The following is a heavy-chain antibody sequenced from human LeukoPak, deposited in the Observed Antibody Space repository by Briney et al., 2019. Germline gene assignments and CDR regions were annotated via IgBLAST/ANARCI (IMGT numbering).Heavy chain of an antibody. J-gene: IGHJ5*02. Sequence: SETLSLTCTVSGASVGSAGYYWSWIRQPPGKGLEWIGEINHSGSTNYNPSLKSRVTISVDTSKNQFSLKLSSVTAADTAVYYCARGLGSWFDPWGQGTLVTVSS. CDR2: INHSGST. CDR1: GASVGSAGYY. CDR3: ARGLGSWFDP. V-gene: IGHV4-34*01.